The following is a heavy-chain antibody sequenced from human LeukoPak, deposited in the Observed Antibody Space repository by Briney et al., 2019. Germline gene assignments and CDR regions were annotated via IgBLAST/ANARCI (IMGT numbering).Heavy chain of an antibody. V-gene: IGHV3-73*01. Sequence: PGGSLRLSCAASGFTFSSYGMHWVRQTSGKGLEWVGRIRSKADSYATAYAASVKGRFTISRDDSKNTAYLQMNSLKTEDTALYLCTRRYGSTYWYFDLWGRGTLVTVSS. J-gene: IGHJ2*01. D-gene: IGHD2-2*01. CDR2: IRSKADSYAT. CDR3: TRRYGSTYWYFDL. CDR1: GFTFSSYG.